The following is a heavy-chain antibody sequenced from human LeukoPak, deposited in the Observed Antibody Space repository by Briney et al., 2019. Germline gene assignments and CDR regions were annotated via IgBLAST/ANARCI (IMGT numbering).Heavy chain of an antibody. J-gene: IGHJ6*02. Sequence: PSETLSLTCAVYGGSFSGYYWSWIRQPPGKGLEWIGEINHSGSTNYNPSLKSRVTISVDTSKNQFSLKLSSVTAADTAVYYCARGKPNPLAPDRKLYYGMDVWGQGTTVTVSS. CDR1: GGSFSGYY. CDR2: INHSGST. V-gene: IGHV4-34*01. D-gene: IGHD7-27*01. CDR3: ARGKPNPLAPDRKLYYGMDV.